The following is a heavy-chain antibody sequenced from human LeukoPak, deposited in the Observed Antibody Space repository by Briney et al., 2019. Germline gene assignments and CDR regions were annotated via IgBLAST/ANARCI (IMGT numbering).Heavy chain of an antibody. CDR2: ISWNSGSI. J-gene: IGHJ4*02. CDR1: EFTFSSYA. D-gene: IGHD3-10*01. Sequence: PGGSLRLSCAASEFTFSSYAMSWVRQAPGKGLEWVSGISWNSGSIGYADSVKGRFTISRDNAKNSLYLQMNSLRAEDTALYYCAKDPQPLWFGPFDYWGQGTLVTVSS. V-gene: IGHV3-9*01. CDR3: AKDPQPLWFGPFDY.